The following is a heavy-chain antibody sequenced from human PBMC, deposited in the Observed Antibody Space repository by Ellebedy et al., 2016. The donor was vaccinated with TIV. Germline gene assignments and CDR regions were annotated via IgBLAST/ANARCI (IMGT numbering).Heavy chain of an antibody. V-gene: IGHV7-4-1*02. CDR2: LNTNTGSP. J-gene: IGHJ4*02. CDR1: GYTFTRNA. CDR3: ARGGTTTDDS. Sequence: AASVKVSCKASGYTFTRNAVNWVRQAPGQGLEWMGWLNTNTGSPTYAPGFTGRFVFSLDTPVSTAYLQISGLKAEDSAVYFCARGGTTTDDSWGQGTLVTVSP. D-gene: IGHD4-11*01.